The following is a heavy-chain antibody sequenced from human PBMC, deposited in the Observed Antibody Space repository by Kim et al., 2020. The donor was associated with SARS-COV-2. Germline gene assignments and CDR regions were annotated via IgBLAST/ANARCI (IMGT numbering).Heavy chain of an antibody. J-gene: IGHJ5*02. CDR3: ARQSVLEWLLYDH. V-gene: IGHV4-31*03. CDR2: IYYSGST. CDR1: AGSISSGGYY. Sequence: SETLSLPCTVSAGSISSGGYYWSWIRQHPGKGLEWIGYIYYSGSTYYNPSLKSRVTISVDTSKNQFSLKLSSVTAADTAVYYCARQSVLEWLLYDHWGQGTLVTVSS. D-gene: IGHD3-3*01.